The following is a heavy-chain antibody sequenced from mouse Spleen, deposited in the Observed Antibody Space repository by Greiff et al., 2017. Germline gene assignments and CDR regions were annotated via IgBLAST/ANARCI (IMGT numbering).Heavy chain of an antibody. Sequence: EVMLVESGGGLVKLGGSLKLSCAASGFTFSSYAMSWVRQTPEKRLEWVATISSGGGNTYYPDSVKGRFTISRDNAKNTLYLQMSSLKSEDTAMYYCASLYYYGSSSWFAYWGQGTLVTVSA. CDR1: GFTFSSYA. CDR2: ISSGGGNT. D-gene: IGHD1-1*01. V-gene: IGHV5-9*01. J-gene: IGHJ3*01. CDR3: ASLYYYGSSSWFAY.